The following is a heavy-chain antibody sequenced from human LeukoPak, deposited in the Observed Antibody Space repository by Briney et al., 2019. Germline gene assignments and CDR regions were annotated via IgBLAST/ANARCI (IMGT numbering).Heavy chain of an antibody. CDR1: GFTFSTYA. Sequence: LAGGSLRLSCAVSGFTFSTYAMSWVRQAPGKGLEWVSAISANGADTYYPDSVKGRLTISRDNSKNMLYLQLSSLRADDTAVYYCVRGGIGWYEEYFHHWGQGTLVTVSS. J-gene: IGHJ1*01. CDR2: ISANGADT. V-gene: IGHV3-23*01. CDR3: VRGGIGWYEEYFHH. D-gene: IGHD6-19*01.